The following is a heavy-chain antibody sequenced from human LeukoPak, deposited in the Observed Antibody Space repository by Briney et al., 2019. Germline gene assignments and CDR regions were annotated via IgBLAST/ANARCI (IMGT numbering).Heavy chain of an antibody. Sequence: PGGSLSLSCAASGFTFSSYSMYWVRQAPGPGLEWVSSISSSSNNIYYADPVKGRFTISRDNGKNSLYLLMDSLRAEGTAVYYCVYGGGYFQHWGQGTLVTVSS. D-gene: IGHD4-23*01. J-gene: IGHJ1*01. CDR2: ISSSSNNI. V-gene: IGHV3-21*01. CDR3: VYGGGYFQH. CDR1: GFTFSSYS.